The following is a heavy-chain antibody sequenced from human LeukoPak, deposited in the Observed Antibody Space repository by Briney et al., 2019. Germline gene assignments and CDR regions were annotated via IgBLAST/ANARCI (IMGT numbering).Heavy chain of an antibody. Sequence: ASVKVSCKASGYTFTNFGISWVRQAPGQGLEWMGWIITYNGNTNYAQKVQGRVTMTTDTSTSTAYMELRSLTSDDTAVYYCARRDCSSSSCHYYYYYMDVWGQGTTVTVSS. J-gene: IGHJ6*02. V-gene: IGHV1-18*01. CDR1: GYTFTNFG. CDR3: ARRDCSSSSCHYYYYYMDV. CDR2: IITYNGNT. D-gene: IGHD2-2*01.